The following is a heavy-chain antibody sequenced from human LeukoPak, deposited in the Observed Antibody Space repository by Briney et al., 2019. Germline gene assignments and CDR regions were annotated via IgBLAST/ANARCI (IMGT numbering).Heavy chain of an antibody. CDR3: AKDDDFWSGYYSSYFDY. CDR1: GFTFSSYA. D-gene: IGHD3-3*01. J-gene: IGHJ4*02. V-gene: IGHV3-23*01. CDR2: ISGSGGST. Sequence: PGGSLRLSCAASGFTFSSYAMSWVRQAPGKGLEWVSAISGSGGSTYYADSVKGRFTISRDNSKNTLYLQMNSLRAEDTAVYYCAKDDDFWSGYYSSYFDYWGQGTPVTVSS.